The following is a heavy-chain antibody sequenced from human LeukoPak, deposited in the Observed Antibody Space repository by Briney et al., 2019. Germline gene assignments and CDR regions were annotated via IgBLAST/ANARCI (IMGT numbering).Heavy chain of an antibody. D-gene: IGHD3-16*01. CDR2: IRFDGNTE. CDR1: GFTFRTYG. J-gene: IGHJ1*01. Sequence: GGSLRLSCVASGFTFRTYGMHWVCQAPGKGLEWVAFIRFDGNTEKYADSVEGRFTVSRDNAKNTLYLQMDTLRPEDTALYYCANGGGYFLHWGQGTLVTVAS. CDR3: ANGGGYFLH. V-gene: IGHV3-30*02.